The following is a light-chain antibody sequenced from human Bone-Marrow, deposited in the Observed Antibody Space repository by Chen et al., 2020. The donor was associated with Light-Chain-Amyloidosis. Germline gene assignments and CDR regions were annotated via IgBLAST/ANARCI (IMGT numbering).Light chain of an antibody. J-gene: IGLJ3*02. CDR1: NIGATS. CDR3: QVWDRSSDRPV. CDR2: DDV. Sequence: SYVLTHPSSASVGPGQTATSACGGNNIGATSVHWYQQTPGQAPVLVVYDDVDRPSGIPERFSGSNSGNTATLTISRVEAGYEADYYCQVWDRSSDRPVFGGGTKLTVL. V-gene: IGLV3-21*02.